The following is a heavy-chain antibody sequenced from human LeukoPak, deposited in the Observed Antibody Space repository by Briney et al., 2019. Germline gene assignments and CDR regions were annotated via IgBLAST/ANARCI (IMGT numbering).Heavy chain of an antibody. Sequence: GGSLRLSCAASGITFSSYSMNWVRQTPGKGLEWVSSISSSSTYIYYVDSVKGRFTISRDNAKNSLYLQMNSLRAEDTAVYYCARFRGELLRGNWFDPWGQGTLVTVS. CDR2: ISSSSTYI. J-gene: IGHJ5*02. CDR3: ARFRGELLRGNWFDP. V-gene: IGHV3-21*01. CDR1: GITFSSYS. D-gene: IGHD1-26*01.